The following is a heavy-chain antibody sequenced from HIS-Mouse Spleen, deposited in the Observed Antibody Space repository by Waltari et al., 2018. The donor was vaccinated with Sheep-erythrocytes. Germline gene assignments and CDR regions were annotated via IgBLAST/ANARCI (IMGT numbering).Heavy chain of an antibody. Sequence: THTSYDINWVRQATGQGLEWMGWCEPNRGNTGYAQKFQGRVTMTRNTSISTAYMELSSLRSEDTAVYYCARGIAAAGTDWFDPWGQGTLVTVSS. CDR2: CEPNRGNT. CDR1: THTSYD. V-gene: IGHV1-8*01. D-gene: IGHD6-13*01. J-gene: IGHJ5*02. CDR3: ARGIAAAGTDWFDP.